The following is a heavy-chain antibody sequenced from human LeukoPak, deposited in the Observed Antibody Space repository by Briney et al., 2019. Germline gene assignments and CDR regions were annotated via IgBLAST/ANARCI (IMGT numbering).Heavy chain of an antibody. CDR3: ARGFGYSGYDSHHFDY. Sequence: GGSLRLSCAASGFTFSSYGMHWVRQAPGKGLEWVAFIRYDGSNKYYADSVKGRFTISRDNSKNTLYLQMGSLRAEDMAVYYCARGFGYSGYDSHHFDYWGQGTLVTVSS. V-gene: IGHV3-30*02. CDR1: GFTFSSYG. CDR2: IRYDGSNK. D-gene: IGHD5-12*01. J-gene: IGHJ4*02.